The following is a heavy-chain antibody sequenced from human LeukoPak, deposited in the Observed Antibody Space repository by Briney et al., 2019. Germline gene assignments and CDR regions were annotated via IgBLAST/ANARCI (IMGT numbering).Heavy chain of an antibody. D-gene: IGHD1-26*01. J-gene: IGHJ6*02. Sequence: SETLSLTCAVYGGSLSGYYWSWIRQPPGRGLEWIGEINHSGSTNYNPSLKSRVTISVDTSKNQFSLKLSSVTAADTAVYYCASRSGSYYYYYGMDVWGQGTTVTVSS. V-gene: IGHV4-34*01. CDR1: GGSLSGYY. CDR3: ASRSGSYYYYYGMDV. CDR2: INHSGST.